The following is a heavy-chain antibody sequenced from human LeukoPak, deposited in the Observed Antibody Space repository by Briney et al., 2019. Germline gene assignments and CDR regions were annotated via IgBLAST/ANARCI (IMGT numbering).Heavy chain of an antibody. CDR1: GDSISSSSYY. CDR3: ARVLPQWLARYYFDY. CDR2: IYYSGST. J-gene: IGHJ4*02. Sequence: SETLSLTCTVSGDSISSSSYYWGWIRQPPGKGLEWIGAIYYSGSTYYNPSLESRVTISIDTSKNQFSLKLNSVTAADTAVYYCARVLPQWLARYYFDYWGQGSLVTVSS. V-gene: IGHV4-39*01. D-gene: IGHD6-19*01.